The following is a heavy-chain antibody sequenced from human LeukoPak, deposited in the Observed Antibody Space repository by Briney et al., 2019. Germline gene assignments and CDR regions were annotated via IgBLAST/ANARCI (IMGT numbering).Heavy chain of an antibody. Sequence: SETLSLTCTVSHYSISSNHYWGWIRQPPGKGLEWIGSIYDSGGTYYNPFLKGRVTISVDTSKNRFSLKLTSVTAADTAVYYCARSSGYMSYWGQGTLVTVSS. V-gene: IGHV4-38-2*02. CDR2: IYDSGGT. CDR1: HYSISSNHY. J-gene: IGHJ4*02. CDR3: ARSSGYMSY. D-gene: IGHD3-22*01.